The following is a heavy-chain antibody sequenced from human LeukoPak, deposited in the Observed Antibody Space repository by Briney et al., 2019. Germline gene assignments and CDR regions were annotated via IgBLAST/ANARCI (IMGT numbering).Heavy chain of an antibody. Sequence: ASVKVSCKASGYTFTSYGISWVRQAPGQGLEWMGWISAYNGNTNYAQKLQGRVTMTTDTSTSTAYMELRSLRSDDTAVYYCARDLWGYYDRNWFDPWGQGTLVTVSS. D-gene: IGHD3-22*01. CDR1: GYTFTSYG. CDR3: ARDLWGYYDRNWFDP. CDR2: ISAYNGNT. J-gene: IGHJ5*02. V-gene: IGHV1-18*01.